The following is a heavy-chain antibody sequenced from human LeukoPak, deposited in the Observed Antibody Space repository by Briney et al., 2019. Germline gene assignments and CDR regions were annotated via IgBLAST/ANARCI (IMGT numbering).Heavy chain of an antibody. J-gene: IGHJ4*02. D-gene: IGHD6-13*01. CDR1: GGSISSYY. CDR2: IYYSGST. Sequence: SETLSVTCTVSGGSISSYYWSWIRQPPGKGLEWIGYIYYSGSTSYNPSLKSRVTISVDTSKNQFSLKLSSVTAADTAVYYCARDAYSSSHLDYWGQGTLVTVSS. CDR3: ARDAYSSSHLDY. V-gene: IGHV4-59*01.